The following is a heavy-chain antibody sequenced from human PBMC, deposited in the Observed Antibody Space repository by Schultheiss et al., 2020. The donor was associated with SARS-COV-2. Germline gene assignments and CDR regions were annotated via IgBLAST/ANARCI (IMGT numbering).Heavy chain of an antibody. Sequence: SQTLSLTCTVSGGSISSYYWSWIRQPPGKGLECIGYIYYSGITNYNPSLKSRVTISVDTSKNQFSLKLSSVTAADTAVYYCAREGTYYDFWSGLPYYYGMDVWGQGTTVTVSS. CDR3: AREGTYYDFWSGLPYYYGMDV. V-gene: IGHV4-59*01. CDR1: GGSISSYY. CDR2: IYYSGIT. D-gene: IGHD3-3*01. J-gene: IGHJ6*02.